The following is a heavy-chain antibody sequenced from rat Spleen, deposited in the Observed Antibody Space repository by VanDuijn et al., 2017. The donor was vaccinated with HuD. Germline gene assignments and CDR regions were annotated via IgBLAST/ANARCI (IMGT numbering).Heavy chain of an antibody. CDR2: ITNASGRT. J-gene: IGHJ2*01. Sequence: EVQLVESGGGLVQPGGSLKLSCVASGFTFNNYWMTWIRQAPGKGLEWVASITNASGRTYYADPVKGRFTISRDIANSTLYLRMNSLRSEDTATYYCARHNVTTGDYFDYWGQGVMVTVSS. V-gene: IGHV5-31*01. CDR1: GFTFNNYW. CDR3: ARHNVTTGDYFDY. D-gene: IGHD1-10*01.